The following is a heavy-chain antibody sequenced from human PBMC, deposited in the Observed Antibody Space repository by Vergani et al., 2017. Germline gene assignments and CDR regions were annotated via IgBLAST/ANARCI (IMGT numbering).Heavy chain of an antibody. J-gene: IGHJ5*02. Sequence: QVQLQASGPGLVKPSETLSLTCTISGYSINSDYCWGWIRQPPGKGLEWIGSIFHSGNTFYNPSLKSRVTISIDTSKNQFSLKLTSVTAADTALYYCARHLGQFTASPNWFDPWGQGTLVTVSS. CDR1: GYSINSDYC. V-gene: IGHV4-38-2*02. CDR2: IFHSGNT. D-gene: IGHD3-16*01. CDR3: ARHLGQFTASPNWFDP.